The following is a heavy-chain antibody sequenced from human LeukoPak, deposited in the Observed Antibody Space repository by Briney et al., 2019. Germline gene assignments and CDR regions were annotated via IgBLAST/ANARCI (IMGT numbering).Heavy chain of an antibody. Sequence: PGGSLRLSCAASGFTFSSYEMNWVRQAPGKGLEWVSYISSSGRTIYYADSVKGRFTISRDNAKNSLYLQMNSLRAEDTAVYYCARDSTYGSGSYYADAFDIWGQGTMVTVSS. V-gene: IGHV3-48*03. CDR3: ARDSTYGSGSYYADAFDI. CDR1: GFTFSSYE. D-gene: IGHD3-10*01. CDR2: ISSSGRTI. J-gene: IGHJ3*02.